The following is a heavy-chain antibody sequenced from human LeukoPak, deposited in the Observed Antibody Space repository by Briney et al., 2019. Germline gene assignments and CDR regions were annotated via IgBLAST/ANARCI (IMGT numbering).Heavy chain of an antibody. Sequence: PSETLSLTCIVSGGSIRSYYWTWIRQPPGKGLEWIGRIYTSGSTNYNPSLKSRVTMSVDTSKNQFSLKLSSVTAADTAVYYCARDRSGVIRGADYYYYMDVWGKGTTVTISS. J-gene: IGHJ6*03. CDR3: ARDRSGVIRGADYYYYMDV. CDR2: IYTSGST. D-gene: IGHD1-26*01. CDR1: GGSIRSYY. V-gene: IGHV4-4*07.